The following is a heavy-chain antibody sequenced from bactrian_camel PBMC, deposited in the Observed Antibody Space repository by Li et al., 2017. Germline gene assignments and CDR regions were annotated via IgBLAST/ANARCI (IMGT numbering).Heavy chain of an antibody. CDR3: ASASTNY. D-gene: IGHD2*01. CDR2: FLGGRDTT. CDR1: GFTFSSYY. J-gene: IGHJ4*01. Sequence: DVQLVESGGGLVQPGGSLRLSCAASGFTFSSYYMSWVRQGPGKGLEWVALVLGGRGIYEIFLGGRDTTYVADSVKGRFTISRDNAKNALYLQIDSAKTEDTGVYYCASASTNYWGQGTQVTVS. V-gene: IGHV3S31*01.